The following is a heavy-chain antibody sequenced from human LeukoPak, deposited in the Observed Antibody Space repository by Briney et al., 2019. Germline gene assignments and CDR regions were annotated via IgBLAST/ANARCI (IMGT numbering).Heavy chain of an antibody. CDR1: GFTFSDYY. Sequence: GGSLRLSCAASGFTFSDYYMSWIRQAPGKGLEWVAVISYDGSNKYYADSVKGRFTISRDNSKNTLYLQMNSLRAEDTAVYYCATPRYYYDSSGYLDYWGQGTLVTVSS. J-gene: IGHJ4*02. CDR2: ISYDGSNK. V-gene: IGHV3-30*03. CDR3: ATPRYYYDSSGYLDY. D-gene: IGHD3-22*01.